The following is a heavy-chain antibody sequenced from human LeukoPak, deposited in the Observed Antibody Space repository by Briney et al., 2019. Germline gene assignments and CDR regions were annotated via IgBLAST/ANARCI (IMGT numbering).Heavy chain of an antibody. CDR3: ARHGYSSGWSLDY. CDR2: INHSGST. CDR1: GGSFSGYY. D-gene: IGHD6-19*01. V-gene: IGHV4-34*01. J-gene: IGHJ4*02. Sequence: SDTLSLTCAVYGGSFSGYYWSWIRQPPGKGLEWIGEINHSGSTNYNPSLKSRVTISVDTSKNQFSLKLSSVTAADTAVYYCARHGYSSGWSLDYWGQGTLVTVSS.